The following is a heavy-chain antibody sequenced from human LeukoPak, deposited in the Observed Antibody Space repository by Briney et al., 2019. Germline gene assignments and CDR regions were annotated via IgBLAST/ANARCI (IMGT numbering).Heavy chain of an antibody. D-gene: IGHD3-16*01. V-gene: IGHV4-4*07. CDR2: IYSSGST. Sequence: PSETLSLTCTVSGDSISGYYWSWIRQPAGKGLEWIGRIYSSGSTNYNPSLKSRVTMSVDTPKNQFSLRLTSVTAADTAMYYCARDGSFGSPQYWGQGTLVTVSS. CDR3: ARDGSFGSPQY. CDR1: GDSISGYY. J-gene: IGHJ4*02.